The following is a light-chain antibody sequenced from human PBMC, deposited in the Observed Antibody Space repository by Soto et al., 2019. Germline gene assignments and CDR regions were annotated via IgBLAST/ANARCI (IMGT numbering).Light chain of an antibody. CDR1: GSNIGSNT. CDR3: EACDDSLSGPV. Sequence: ALTQPPSASGTPGQRVTISCSGSGSNIGSNTVNWYQQLPGTAPKVVIHSNDQRPSGVPDRFSASKSGTSASLAISGLQSEDEADYYCEACDDSLSGPVFGGGTKVTVL. V-gene: IGLV1-44*01. J-gene: IGLJ2*01. CDR2: SND.